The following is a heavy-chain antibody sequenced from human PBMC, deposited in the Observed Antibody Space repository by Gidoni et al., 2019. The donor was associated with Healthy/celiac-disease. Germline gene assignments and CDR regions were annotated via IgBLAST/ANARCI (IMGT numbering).Heavy chain of an antibody. CDR2: IIPIFGTA. J-gene: IGHJ5*02. CDR3: AGVVVAATGFMKYWFDP. Sequence: QVQLVQSGAEVKKPGSSVKVSCKASGGTFSSYAISWVRQAPGQGLEWMGGIIPIFGTANYAQKFQGRVTITADESTSTAYMELSSLRSEDTAVYYWAGVVVAATGFMKYWFDPWGQETLVTVSS. D-gene: IGHD2-15*01. V-gene: IGHV1-69*01. CDR1: GGTFSSYA.